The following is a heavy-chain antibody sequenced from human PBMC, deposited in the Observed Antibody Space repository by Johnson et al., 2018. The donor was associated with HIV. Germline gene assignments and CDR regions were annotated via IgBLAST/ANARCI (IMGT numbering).Heavy chain of an antibody. CDR2: ISYDGSNK. CDR3: ARVRGGTGHGAFDI. V-gene: IGHV3-30*03. Sequence: QVLLVESGGGLVQPGGSLRLSCAASRFTFSSYWMHWVRQAPGKGLEWVAVISYDGSNKYYADSVKGRFTISRDNSKNTLYLQMNSLRTEDTAVYYCARVRGGTGHGAFDIWGQGTMVTVSS. CDR1: RFTFSSYW. J-gene: IGHJ3*02.